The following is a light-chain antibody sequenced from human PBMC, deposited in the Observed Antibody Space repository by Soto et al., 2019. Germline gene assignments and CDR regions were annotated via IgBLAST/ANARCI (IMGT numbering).Light chain of an antibody. Sequence: EIVMTQSPATLSVSRGDRAPLSXRASHSVIINLSWYPQRAGQAPSLLXYGASTRDTGIQARFSGSGSWTEFTLTISSLQSEDLAVYYCQQYNNWPRTFGQGTKVDI. CDR1: HSVIIN. J-gene: IGKJ1*01. CDR3: QQYNNWPRT. CDR2: GAS. V-gene: IGKV3-15*01.